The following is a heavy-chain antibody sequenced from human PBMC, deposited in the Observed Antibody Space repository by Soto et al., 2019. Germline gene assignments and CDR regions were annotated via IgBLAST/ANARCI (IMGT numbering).Heavy chain of an antibody. Sequence: QVQLVQSGAEVKKPGSSVKVSCKASGGTFSSYTISWVRQAPGQGLEWMGRIIPILGIANYAQKFQGRVTITADKSTSTAYMELSSLRSEDTAVYYCARVSDTLTDNKAFDIWGQGTMVTVSS. CDR3: ARVSDTLTDNKAFDI. CDR1: GGTFSSYT. D-gene: IGHD3-9*01. V-gene: IGHV1-69*02. CDR2: IIPILGIA. J-gene: IGHJ3*02.